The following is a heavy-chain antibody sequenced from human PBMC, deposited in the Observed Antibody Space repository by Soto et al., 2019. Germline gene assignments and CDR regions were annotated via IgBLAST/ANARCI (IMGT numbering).Heavy chain of an antibody. CDR3: ARDKVGGIAARQPGAFDI. CDR2: INPSGGST. V-gene: IGHV1-46*03. D-gene: IGHD6-6*01. J-gene: IGHJ3*02. CDR1: GYTFTSYY. Sequence: ASVKVSCKASGYTFTSYYMHWMRQAPGQGLEWMGIINPSGGSTSYAQKFQGRVTMTRDTSTSTVYMELSSLRSEDTAVYYCARDKVGGIAARQPGAFDIWGQGTMVTVSS.